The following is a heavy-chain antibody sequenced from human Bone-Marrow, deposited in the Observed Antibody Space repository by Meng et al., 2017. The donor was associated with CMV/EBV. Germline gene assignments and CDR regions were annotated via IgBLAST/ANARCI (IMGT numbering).Heavy chain of an antibody. J-gene: IGHJ6*02. V-gene: IGHV5-51*01. D-gene: IGHD5-24*01. CDR2: IYPGDSDT. Sequence: KVSCKGSGYSFTSYWIGWVRQMPGKGLEWMGIIYPGDSDTRYSLSFQGQVTISADKSISTAYLQWSSLKATDTAMYYCARVRTLGGWLQHDYYYYGMDVWGQGTTVTVSS. CDR3: ARVRTLGGWLQHDYYYYGMDV. CDR1: GYSFTSYW.